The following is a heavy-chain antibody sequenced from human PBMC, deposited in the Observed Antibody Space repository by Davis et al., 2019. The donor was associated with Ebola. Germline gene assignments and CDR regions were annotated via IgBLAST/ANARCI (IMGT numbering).Heavy chain of an antibody. Sequence: ASVKVSCKASGYSFTTYSIHWVRQAPGQGLEWMGWINPHNNNTNYAQNVQGRVTMTTDTSTTTAYMEVGSLRFDDTAVYYCARAQFPTTSDHWGQGTLVIVSS. CDR1: GYSFTTYS. J-gene: IGHJ4*02. D-gene: IGHD1-1*01. V-gene: IGHV1-18*04. CDR3: ARAQFPTTSDH. CDR2: INPHNNNT.